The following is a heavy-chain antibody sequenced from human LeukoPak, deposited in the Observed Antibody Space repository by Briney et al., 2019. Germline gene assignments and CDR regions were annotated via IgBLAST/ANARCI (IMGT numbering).Heavy chain of an antibody. CDR3: ARGGLTYGDYDRTTYYYYYMDV. CDR2: IYHSGSA. V-gene: IGHV4-4*02. CDR1: GGSISSSNW. D-gene: IGHD4-17*01. Sequence: SGTLSLTCAVSGGSISSSNWWSWVRQPPGKGLEWIGEIYHSGSANYNPSLKSRVTISVDTSKNQFSLKLSSVTAADTAVYYCARGGLTYGDYDRTTYYYYYMDVWGKGTTVTISS. J-gene: IGHJ6*03.